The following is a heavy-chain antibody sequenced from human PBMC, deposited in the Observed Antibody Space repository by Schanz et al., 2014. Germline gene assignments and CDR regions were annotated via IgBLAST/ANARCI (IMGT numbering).Heavy chain of an antibody. CDR1: GFTFSDHF. CDR2: ISYDGNNE. CDR3: AQTRGTFMVPIDN. V-gene: IGHV3-30*03. J-gene: IGHJ4*02. Sequence: VKLVESGGGLVQPGGSLRLSCAASGFTFSDHFMDWVRQAPGKGLEWVAVISYDGNNEDYADSLKGRFTISRDNARNSLYLQLNSLRVEDSGVYFCAQTRGTFMVPIDNWGQGVRVIVSS. D-gene: IGHD3-3*02.